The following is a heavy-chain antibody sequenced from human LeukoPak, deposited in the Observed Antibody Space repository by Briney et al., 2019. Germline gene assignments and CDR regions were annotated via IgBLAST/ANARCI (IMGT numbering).Heavy chain of an antibody. CDR1: GFTFNNYA. J-gene: IGHJ4*02. Sequence: GGSLRLSCAGSGFTFNNYAMSWVRRAPRKGLEWVSTIMIGGDGKHFADSVKGRFTISRDRSESTLYLQMNGLRADDTAVYYCVRAAPRDCSPASCSLFDTWGQGTLVTVSS. V-gene: IGHV3-23*01. D-gene: IGHD2-2*01. CDR2: IMIGGDGK. CDR3: VRAAPRDCSPASCSLFDT.